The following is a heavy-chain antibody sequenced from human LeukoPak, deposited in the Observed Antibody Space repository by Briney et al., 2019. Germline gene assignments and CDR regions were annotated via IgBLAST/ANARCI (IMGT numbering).Heavy chain of an antibody. CDR3: AREGGTTVTTNWFDP. V-gene: IGHV4-59*01. J-gene: IGHJ5*02. D-gene: IGHD4-17*01. CDR2: IYYSGST. Sequence: SETLSLTCTVSGGSISSYYWSWIRQPPGKGLEWIGYIYYSGSTNYNPSLKSRVTISVDTSKNQFSLKLSSVTAADTAVYYCAREGGTTVTTNWFDPWGQGTLVTVSS. CDR1: GGSISSYY.